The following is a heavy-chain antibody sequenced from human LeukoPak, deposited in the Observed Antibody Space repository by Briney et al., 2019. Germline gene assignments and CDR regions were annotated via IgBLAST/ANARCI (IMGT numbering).Heavy chain of an antibody. J-gene: IGHJ4*02. CDR1: GFTFSNAW. V-gene: IGHV3-23*01. Sequence: GGSLRLSCAASGFTFSNAWMSWVRQAPGKGLEWVSAISGSGGSTYYANSVKGRFTISRDNSKNTLYLQMNSLRAEDTAVYYCAKSRVYGSGRISDYWGQGTLVTVSS. D-gene: IGHD3-10*01. CDR3: AKSRVYGSGRISDY. CDR2: ISGSGGST.